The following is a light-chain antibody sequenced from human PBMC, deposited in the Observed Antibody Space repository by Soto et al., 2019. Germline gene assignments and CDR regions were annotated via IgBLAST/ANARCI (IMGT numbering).Light chain of an antibody. J-gene: IGLJ1*01. Sequence: QSVLTQPASVSGSPGQSITISCTGTSSDVGNYNLVSWYQQHPGKAPKLMIYEDSKRPSGVSNRFSGSKSGSTASLTISGLQAEDEADYYCCSYAGSGTYVFGTGNKVTVL. V-gene: IGLV2-23*01. CDR1: SSDVGNYNL. CDR2: EDS. CDR3: CSYAGSGTYV.